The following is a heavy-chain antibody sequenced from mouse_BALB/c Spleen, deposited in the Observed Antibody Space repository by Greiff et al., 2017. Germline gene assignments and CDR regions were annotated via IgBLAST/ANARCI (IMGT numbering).Heavy chain of an antibody. CDR1: GYTFSSYW. Sequence: QVQLQQSGAELMKPGASVKISCKATGYTFSSYWIEWVKQRPGHGLEWIGEILPGSGSTNYNEKFKGKATFTADTSSNTAYMQLSSLTSEDSAVYYCARGEVRRGYAMDYWGQGTSVTVSS. CDR3: ARGEVRRGYAMDY. J-gene: IGHJ4*01. CDR2: ILPGSGST. D-gene: IGHD2-14*01. V-gene: IGHV1-9*01.